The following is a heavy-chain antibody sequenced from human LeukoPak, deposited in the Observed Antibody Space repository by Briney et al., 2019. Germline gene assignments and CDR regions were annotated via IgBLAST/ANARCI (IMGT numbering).Heavy chain of an antibody. CDR1: GFTVSSNY. V-gene: IGHV3-66*01. D-gene: IGHD2-2*01. CDR3: GGYCSSTSCYAGGY. J-gene: IGHJ4*02. CDR2: IYSGGST. Sequence: PGGSLRLSCAASGFTVSSNYMSWVRQAPGKGLEWVSVIYSGGSTYYADSVKGRFTISRDNSKNTLYLQMNSLRAEDTPVYYCGGYCSSTSCYAGGYWGQGTLVTVSS.